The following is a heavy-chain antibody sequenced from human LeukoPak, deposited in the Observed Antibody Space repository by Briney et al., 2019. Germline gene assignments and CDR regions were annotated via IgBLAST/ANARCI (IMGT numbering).Heavy chain of an antibody. CDR3: AKAGGAYYDFWSGYFDY. V-gene: IGHV3-30-3*01. CDR1: GFTFSTYA. CDR2: ISYDGGNK. J-gene: IGHJ4*02. Sequence: GRSLRLSCAASGFTFSTYAMHWVRQAPGKGLEWVAVISYDGGNKYYADSVKGRFTISRDNSKNTLYLQMNSLRAEDTAVYYCAKAGGAYYDFWSGYFDYWGQGTLVTVSS. D-gene: IGHD3-3*01.